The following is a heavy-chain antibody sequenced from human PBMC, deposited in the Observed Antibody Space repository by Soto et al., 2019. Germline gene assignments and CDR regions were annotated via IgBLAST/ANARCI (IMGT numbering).Heavy chain of an antibody. CDR1: GYTFTNFG. Sequence: QVQLVQSGAEVKKPGASVKVSCKASGYTFTNFGIIWVRQAPGQGLEWMGWISAYNGNTNYAQKFQGRVTMTTDTSSNTAYIEVRSVGFKAHTVSYCARGGTPIDYGGQGTLVTVSS. CDR2: ISAYNGNT. CDR3: ARGGTPIDY. J-gene: IGHJ4*02. D-gene: IGHD3-16*01. V-gene: IGHV1-18*01.